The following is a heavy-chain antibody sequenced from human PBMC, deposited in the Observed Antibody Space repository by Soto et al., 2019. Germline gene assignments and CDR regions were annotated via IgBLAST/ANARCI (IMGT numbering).Heavy chain of an antibody. CDR3: ARAVAVAGDFDY. D-gene: IGHD6-19*01. V-gene: IGHV1-3*05. J-gene: IGHJ4*02. CDR1: GYTFTGYA. Sequence: QVQLVQSGAEEKKPGASVKVSCKASGYTFTGYAMHWVRQAPGQRLEWMGWINAGNGNTKYSQKFQGRVTITRDTAASTANMERGSLRSEDTAVCYCARAVAVAGDFDYWVQGTLVTVSS. CDR2: INAGNGNT.